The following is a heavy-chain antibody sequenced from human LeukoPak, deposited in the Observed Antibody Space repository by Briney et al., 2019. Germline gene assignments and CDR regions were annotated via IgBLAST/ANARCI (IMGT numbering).Heavy chain of an antibody. CDR1: GFTFSLYS. V-gene: IGHV3-23*01. J-gene: IGHJ4*02. CDR2: ISSGEIT. Sequence: PGGSLRLSCAASGFTFSLYSFTWVRQAPGKGLEWVSSISSGEITKYADSAKGRFTISRDNSMNTVYLQMNSLRAEDTAAYYCVAGKIAYWGQGVLVTVSS. CDR3: VAGKIAY.